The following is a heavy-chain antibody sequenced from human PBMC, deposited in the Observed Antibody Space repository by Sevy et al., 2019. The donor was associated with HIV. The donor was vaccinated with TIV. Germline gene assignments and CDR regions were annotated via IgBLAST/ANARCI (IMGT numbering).Heavy chain of an antibody. CDR1: GFTFSDYY. Sequence: GGSLRLSCAASGFTFSDYYMSWIRQAPGKGLEWVSYISSSGSTIYYADSVKGRFTISRDNAKNSLYLQMNSLRAEDTAVYYCAGDSFSYAFDIWGQGTMVTVSS. D-gene: IGHD3-16*02. V-gene: IGHV3-11*01. CDR3: AGDSFSYAFDI. J-gene: IGHJ3*02. CDR2: ISSSGSTI.